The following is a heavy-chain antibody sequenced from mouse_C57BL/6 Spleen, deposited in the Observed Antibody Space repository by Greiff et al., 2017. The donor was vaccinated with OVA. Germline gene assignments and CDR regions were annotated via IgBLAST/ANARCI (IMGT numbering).Heavy chain of an antibody. CDR3: ALGGNDYDDLYFDV. CDR1: GYSFTDYN. CDR2: INPNYGTT. V-gene: IGHV1-39*01. J-gene: IGHJ1*03. Sequence: EVQLQQSGPELVKPGASVKISCKASGYSFTDYNMNWVKQSKGKSLEWIGVINPNYGTTSYNQKFQGKATLTVDQSSSTAYMQRNSLTSEYSAGYYCALGGNDYDDLYFDVWGTGTTVTVSS. D-gene: IGHD2-4*01.